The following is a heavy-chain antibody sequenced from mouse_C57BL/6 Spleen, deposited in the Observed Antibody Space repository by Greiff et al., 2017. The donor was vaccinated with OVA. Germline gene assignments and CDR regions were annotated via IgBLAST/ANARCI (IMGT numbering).Heavy chain of an antibody. V-gene: IGHV1-82*01. CDR2: IYPGDGDT. CDR1: GYAFSSSW. D-gene: IGHD2-12*01. J-gene: IGHJ2*01. Sequence: QVQLQQSGPELVKPGASVKISCKASGYAFSSSWMNWVKQRPGKGLEWIGRIYPGDGDTNYNGKFKGKATLTADTSSSTAYMQLSSLTSEDSAVYFCARACYSLYFDGWGKGTTLTVSS. CDR3: ARACYSLYFDG.